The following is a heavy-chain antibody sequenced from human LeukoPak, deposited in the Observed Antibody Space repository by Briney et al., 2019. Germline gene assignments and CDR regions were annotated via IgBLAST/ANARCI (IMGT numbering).Heavy chain of an antibody. J-gene: IGHJ4*02. CDR1: GYSISSGYY. Sequence: SETLSLTCTVSGYSISSGYYWGWIRQPPGKGLEWIGSIYHSGSTYYNPSLKSRVTISVDTSKNQFSLKLSSVTAADTAVYYCAREDYYNSGGYYLDYWGQGTLVTVSS. CDR2: IYHSGST. V-gene: IGHV4-38-2*02. D-gene: IGHD3-22*01. CDR3: AREDYYNSGGYYLDY.